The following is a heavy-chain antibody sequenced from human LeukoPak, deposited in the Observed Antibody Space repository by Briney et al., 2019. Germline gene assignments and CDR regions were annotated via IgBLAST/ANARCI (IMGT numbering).Heavy chain of an antibody. Sequence: GGSLRLSCAASGFTFASYSMSWVRQAPGKGLEWVSSISTSGGNTYYPDSVEGRFTISRDNSKNTLYLQMNSLRAEDTAVYYCAKDRVGATLTHFDYWGQGTLVTVSS. CDR2: ISTSGGNT. D-gene: IGHD1-26*01. CDR3: AKDRVGATLTHFDY. CDR1: GFTFASYS. V-gene: IGHV3-23*01. J-gene: IGHJ4*02.